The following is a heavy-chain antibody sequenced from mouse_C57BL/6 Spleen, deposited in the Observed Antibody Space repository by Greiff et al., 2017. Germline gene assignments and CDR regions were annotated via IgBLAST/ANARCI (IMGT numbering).Heavy chain of an antibody. CDR1: GFTFSDYY. V-gene: IGHV5-16*01. CDR3: ARDTYFDY. Sequence: EVKLVESEGGLVQPGSSMKLSCTASGFTFSDYYMAWVRPVPEKGLEWVANINYDGSSTYYLDSLKSRFIISRDNAKNILYLQMSSLKSEDTATYYCARDTYFDYWGQGTTLTVSS. J-gene: IGHJ2*01. CDR2: INYDGSST.